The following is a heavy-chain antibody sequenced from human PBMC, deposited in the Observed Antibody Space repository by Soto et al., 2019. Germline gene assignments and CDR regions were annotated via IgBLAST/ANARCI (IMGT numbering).Heavy chain of an antibody. D-gene: IGHD3-10*01. J-gene: IGHJ4*02. CDR2: ISGSGGST. Sequence: GGSLRLSCAASGFTFSSYAMSWVRQAPGKGLEWVSAISGSGGSTYYADSVKGRFTISRDNSKNTLYLQMNSLRAEDTAVYYCAKLLSMVRGAVTYYFDYWGQGTLVTVSS. V-gene: IGHV3-23*01. CDR3: AKLLSMVRGAVTYYFDY. CDR1: GFTFSSYA.